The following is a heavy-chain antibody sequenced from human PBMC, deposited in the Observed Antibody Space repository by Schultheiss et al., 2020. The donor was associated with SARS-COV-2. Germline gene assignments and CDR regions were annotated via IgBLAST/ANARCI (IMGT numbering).Heavy chain of an antibody. CDR1: GFTVSSNY. D-gene: IGHD6-19*01. J-gene: IGHJ3*02. CDR2: ISGSGGST. V-gene: IGHV3-23*01. Sequence: GESLKISCAASGFTVSSNYMSWVRQAPGKGLEWVSAISGSGGSTYYADSVKGRFTISRDNSKNTLYLQMNSLRAEDTAVYYCAKTKSHSSGWYFGAFDIWGQGTMVTVSS. CDR3: AKTKSHSSGWYFGAFDI.